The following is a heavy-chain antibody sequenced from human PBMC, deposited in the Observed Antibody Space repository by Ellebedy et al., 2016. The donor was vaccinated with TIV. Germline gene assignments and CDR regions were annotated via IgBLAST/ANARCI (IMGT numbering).Heavy chain of an antibody. Sequence: GGSLRLSXAASGFTFNSAMHWVRQAPGKGLEWVASISSDGTVQYYGDSVKGRVTVSRDNSKSTLLLQMNSLRAEDTAVYFCSRGTTVTIVRGSPNFNFWGQGTLVTVSS. CDR1: GFTFNSA. J-gene: IGHJ4*02. CDR3: SRGTTVTIVRGSPNFNF. D-gene: IGHD3-10*01. CDR2: ISSDGTVQ. V-gene: IGHV3-30*14.